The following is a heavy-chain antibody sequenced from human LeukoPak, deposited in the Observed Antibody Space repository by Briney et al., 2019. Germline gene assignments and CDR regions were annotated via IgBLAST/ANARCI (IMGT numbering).Heavy chain of an antibody. CDR2: ISDSGTDT. Sequence: PGGSQTLSCAASGFRFSSYAMTCVRQAPGKGLEWVSVISDSGTDTYYADSVKGRFTIPRDNSKTTLYLQMNSLRAEDTAVYYCARARSYYYGLDVWGQGTTVTVSS. J-gene: IGHJ6*02. V-gene: IGHV3-23*01. CDR3: ARARSYYYGLDV. CDR1: GFRFSSYA.